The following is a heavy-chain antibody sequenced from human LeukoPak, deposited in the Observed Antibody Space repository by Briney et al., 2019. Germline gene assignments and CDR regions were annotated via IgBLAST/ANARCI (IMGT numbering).Heavy chain of an antibody. CDR1: GFTFSSYA. V-gene: IGHV3-30-3*01. J-gene: IGHJ6*03. CDR3: ARVSGSGWYRPHYYYMDV. D-gene: IGHD6-19*01. CDR2: ISYDGSNK. Sequence: GGSLRLSCAASGFTFSSYAMHWVRQAPGKGLEWVAVISYDGSNKYYADSVKGRFTISRDNSKNTLYLQMNSLRAEDTAVYYCARVSGSGWYRPHYYYMDVWGKGTTVTVSS.